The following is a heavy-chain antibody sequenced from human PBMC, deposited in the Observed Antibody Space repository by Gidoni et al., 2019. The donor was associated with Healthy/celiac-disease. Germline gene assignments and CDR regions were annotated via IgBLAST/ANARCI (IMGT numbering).Heavy chain of an antibody. CDR1: GGSISRYY. D-gene: IGHD1-26*01. J-gene: IGHJ6*02. CDR2: IYYSGST. Sequence: QVQLQESGPGLVKPSETLYLTCTVSGGSISRYYWSWIRQPPGKGLEWIGYIYYSGSTNYNPSLKSRVTISVDTSKNQFSLKLSSVTAADTAVYYCARDTGVGATRYYGMDVWGQGTTVTVSS. CDR3: ARDTGVGATRYYGMDV. V-gene: IGHV4-59*01.